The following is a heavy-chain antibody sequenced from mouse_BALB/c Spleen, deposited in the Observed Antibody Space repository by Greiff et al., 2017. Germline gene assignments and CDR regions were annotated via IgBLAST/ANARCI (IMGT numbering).Heavy chain of an antibody. J-gene: IGHJ4*01. CDR2: IDPENGNT. CDR3: ARWVDY. CDR1: GFNIKDYY. Sequence: EVKLQQSGAELVRPGALVKLSCKASGFNIKDYYMHWVKQRPEQGLEWIGWIDPENGNTIYDPKFQGKASITADTSSNTAYLQLSSLTSEDTAVYYCARWVDYWGQGTSVTVSS. V-gene: IGHV14-1*02.